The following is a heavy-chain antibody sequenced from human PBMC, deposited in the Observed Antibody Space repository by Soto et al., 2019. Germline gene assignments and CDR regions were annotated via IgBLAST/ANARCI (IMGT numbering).Heavy chain of an antibody. Sequence: ASVKVSCKASGYTFTSYDINWVRQATGQRIEWMGWVNPNSGNTGYAQKFQGRVTMTRNTSISTAYMELSSLRSEDTAVYYCARGSGRNGYDYYYYMDVWGKGTTVTVS. CDR3: ARGSGRNGYDYYYYMDV. CDR2: VNPNSGNT. J-gene: IGHJ6*03. V-gene: IGHV1-8*01. CDR1: GYTFTSYD. D-gene: IGHD2-8*01.